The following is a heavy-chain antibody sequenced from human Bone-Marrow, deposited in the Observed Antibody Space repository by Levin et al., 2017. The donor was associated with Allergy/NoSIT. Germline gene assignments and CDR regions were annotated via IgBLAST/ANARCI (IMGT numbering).Heavy chain of an antibody. CDR2: ISFDAKHQ. Sequence: GGSLRLSCAASGFAFSTYTMHWVRQAPGKGLEWVAVISFDAKHQTYADSVTGRLTISRDNSKNTVSLQMSSLRPDDTAMYYCARSEQWLGEFDSWGQGTLVTVSS. J-gene: IGHJ4*02. CDR3: ARSEQWLGEFDS. D-gene: IGHD6-19*01. V-gene: IGHV3-30*04. CDR1: GFAFSTYT.